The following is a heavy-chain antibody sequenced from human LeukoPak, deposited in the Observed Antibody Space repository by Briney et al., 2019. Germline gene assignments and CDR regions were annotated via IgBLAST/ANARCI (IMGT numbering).Heavy chain of an antibody. CDR1: GFTVSSNY. J-gene: IGHJ4*02. V-gene: IGHV3-33*08. CDR2: IWYDGNNK. D-gene: IGHD2-2*01. CDR3: AREGGSRQFDY. Sequence: PGGSLRLSCAASGFTVSSNYMSWVRQAPGKGLEWVAVIWYDGNNKYYADSVKGRFTLSRDISKNTVSLQMDGLRAEDTAVYYCAREGGSRQFDYWGQGTLVTVSS.